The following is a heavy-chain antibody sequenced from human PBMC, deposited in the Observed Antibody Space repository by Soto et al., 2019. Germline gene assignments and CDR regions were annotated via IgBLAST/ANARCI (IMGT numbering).Heavy chain of an antibody. CDR1: GASISGFY. D-gene: IGHD1-1*01. CDR2: IYATGTT. V-gene: IGHV4-4*07. Sequence: SETLSLTCTVSGASISGFYWSWIRKSAGKGLEWIGRIYATGTTDYNPSLKSRVMMSVDTSKKQFSLKLRSVTAADTAVYYCVRYGTKTLRDWFDPWGQGISVTVSS. CDR3: VRYGTKTLRDWFDP. J-gene: IGHJ5*02.